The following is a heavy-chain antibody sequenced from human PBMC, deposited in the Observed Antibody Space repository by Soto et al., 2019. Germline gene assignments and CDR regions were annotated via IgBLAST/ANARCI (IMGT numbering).Heavy chain of an antibody. D-gene: IGHD4-17*01. J-gene: IGHJ4*02. V-gene: IGHV4-31*03. CDR2: IYYSGST. CDR3: ARTRDYGEESYYFDY. CDR1: GGSISSGGYY. Sequence: QVQLQESGPGLVKPSQTLSLTCTVSGGSISSGGYYWSWIRQHPGKGLEWIGYIYYSGSTYYNPSLKSRVTISVDTSKNQFSLKLSAVTAADTAVYYCARTRDYGEESYYFDYWGQGTLVTVSS.